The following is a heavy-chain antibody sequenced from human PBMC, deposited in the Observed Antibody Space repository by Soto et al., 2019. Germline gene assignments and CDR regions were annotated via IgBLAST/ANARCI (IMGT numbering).Heavy chain of an antibody. CDR3: AKGTGTGSDY. Sequence: EVQLLDSGGDLVQPGGSQGLSCTASGVTFTSYAMAWVRHAPGDGLEWVPTITANGGSIYYADYVKGRFSISRDDSINLVYLQMNDLRLEDTDVYYCAKGTGTGSDYCGQGTLVTVTS. D-gene: IGHD3-10*01. CDR1: GVTFTSYA. J-gene: IGHJ4*02. V-gene: IGHV3-23*01. CDR2: ITANGGSI.